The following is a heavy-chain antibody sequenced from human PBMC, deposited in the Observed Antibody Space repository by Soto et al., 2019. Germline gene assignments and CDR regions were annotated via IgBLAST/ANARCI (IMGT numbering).Heavy chain of an antibody. CDR1: GYTFTSYY. CDR3: ARGALVPGLVWFDP. D-gene: IGHD6-13*01. V-gene: IGHV1-46*01. CDR2: INPSGGST. Sequence: ASVKVSSKACGYTFTSYYMHWLRQSPGQGLEWMGIINPSGGSTSYAQKFQGRVTMTRDTSTSTAYMELSSLRSEDTAVYYCARGALVPGLVWFDPWGQGTLVTVSS. J-gene: IGHJ5*02.